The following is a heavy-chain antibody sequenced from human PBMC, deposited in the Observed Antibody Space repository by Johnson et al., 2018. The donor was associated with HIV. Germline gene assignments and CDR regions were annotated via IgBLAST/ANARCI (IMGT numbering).Heavy chain of an antibody. Sequence: VQLVESRGGVVRPGGSLRLSCAASGFTFDDYGMSWVRQAPGKGLEWVSAISGSGGSTYYADSVKGRFTISRDNSKNTLYLQMNSLRAEDTAVYYCAKTSRGSSWFDAFDIWGQGTMVTVSS. J-gene: IGHJ3*02. CDR2: ISGSGGST. CDR1: GFTFDDYG. V-gene: IGHV3-23*04. CDR3: AKTSRGSSWFDAFDI. D-gene: IGHD6-13*01.